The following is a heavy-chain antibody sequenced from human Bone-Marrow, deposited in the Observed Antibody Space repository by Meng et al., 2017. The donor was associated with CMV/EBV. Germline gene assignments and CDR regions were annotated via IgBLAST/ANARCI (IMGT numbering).Heavy chain of an antibody. D-gene: IGHD1-26*01. CDR1: GFTVSSNN. Sequence: GESLKISCAASGFTVSSNNMSWLRQAPGKGLEWGSVIYIGGSTYYAESVKGRFTISRDNSKNTLYLQMNSLRAEDTAVYYCARDRVWVNGWGQGTLVTVSS. CDR2: IYIGGST. CDR3: ARDRVWVNG. V-gene: IGHV3-66*02. J-gene: IGHJ4*02.